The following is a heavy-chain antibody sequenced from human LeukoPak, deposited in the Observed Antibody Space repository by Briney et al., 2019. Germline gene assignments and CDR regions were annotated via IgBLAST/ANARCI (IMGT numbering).Heavy chain of an antibody. CDR3: ARDRDILTGYYITDAFDI. J-gene: IGHJ3*02. CDR2: ISSSSSYI. Sequence: GGSLRLSCAASGFTFSSYSMNWVRQAPGKGLEWLSSISSSSSYIYYADSVKGRFTISRDNAKNSLYLQMNSLRAEDTAVYYCARDRDILTGYYITDAFDIWGQGTMVTVSS. D-gene: IGHD3-9*01. V-gene: IGHV3-21*01. CDR1: GFTFSSYS.